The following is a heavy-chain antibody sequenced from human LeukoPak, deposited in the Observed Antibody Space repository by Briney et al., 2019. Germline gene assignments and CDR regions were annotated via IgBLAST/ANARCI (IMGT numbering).Heavy chain of an antibody. CDR3: ARGGGRAAHTPTPTDDAFDI. J-gene: IGHJ3*02. Sequence: PGRSLRLSCAASGFTFSSYGMHWVRQAPAQGLERVPVISYDGSNKYYADSVKGRFTISRDNSKNTLYLQMNSLRAEDTAVYYCARGGGRAAHTPTPTDDAFDIWGQGTMVTVSS. CDR2: ISYDGSNK. D-gene: IGHD6-13*01. V-gene: IGHV3-33*01. CDR1: GFTFSSYG.